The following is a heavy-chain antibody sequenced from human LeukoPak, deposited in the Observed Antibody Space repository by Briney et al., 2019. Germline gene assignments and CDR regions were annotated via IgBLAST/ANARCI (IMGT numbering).Heavy chain of an antibody. D-gene: IGHD4-11*01. J-gene: IGHJ4*02. CDR3: ARDSGDTVTPSRPYFDY. CDR1: GFTFSDYW. CDR2: IKQDGSEK. Sequence: GALRLSCAASGFTFSDYWMSWVRQAPGKGLEWVANIKQDGSEKYYVDSVKGRFTISRDNAENSLYLQMNSLRAEDTAVYYCARDSGDTVTPSRPYFDYWGQGTLVTVSS. V-gene: IGHV3-7*01.